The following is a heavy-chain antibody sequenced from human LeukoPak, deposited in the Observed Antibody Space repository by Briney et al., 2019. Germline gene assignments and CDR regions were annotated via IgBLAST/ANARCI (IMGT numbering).Heavy chain of an antibody. CDR3: ARVPAAAGYYFDY. Sequence: SETLSLTCTVSGGSVSSGSYYWSWIRQPPGKGLEWIGYIYYSGSTNYNPSLKSRVTISVDTSKNQFSLKLSSVTAADTAVYYCARVPAAAGYYFDYWGQRTLVTVSS. CDR1: GGSVSSGSYY. D-gene: IGHD6-13*01. V-gene: IGHV4-61*01. J-gene: IGHJ4*02. CDR2: IYYSGST.